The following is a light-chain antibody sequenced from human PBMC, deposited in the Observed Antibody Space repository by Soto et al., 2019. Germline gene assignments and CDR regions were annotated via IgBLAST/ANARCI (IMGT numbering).Light chain of an antibody. J-gene: IGKJ2*01. CDR2: GAS. CDR3: QQYGSSPYT. CDR1: QSVSSSY. Sequence: EIVLTQSPGTLSLSPGERATLSCRASQSVSSSYLAWYQQKPGQAPRLLIYGASSRATGIPDRLSGSGSGTDFTLTISRLEPEDFAVYYCQQYGSSPYTFGQETKVDIK. V-gene: IGKV3-20*01.